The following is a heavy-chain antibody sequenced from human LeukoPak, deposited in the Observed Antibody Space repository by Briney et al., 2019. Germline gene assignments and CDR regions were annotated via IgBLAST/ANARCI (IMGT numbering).Heavy chain of an antibody. V-gene: IGHV1-18*01. D-gene: IGHD6-19*01. CDR2: ISTYNGNT. Sequence: GASVKVSCKASGYTFTTYGISWVRQAPGQGLEWMGWISTYNGNTNYAQKLQGRVTMTTDTSTSTAYMELRSLRSDDTAVYYCARDSSSGWYPHVECDYWGQGTLVTVSS. J-gene: IGHJ4*02. CDR3: ARDSSSGWYPHVECDY. CDR1: GYTFTTYG.